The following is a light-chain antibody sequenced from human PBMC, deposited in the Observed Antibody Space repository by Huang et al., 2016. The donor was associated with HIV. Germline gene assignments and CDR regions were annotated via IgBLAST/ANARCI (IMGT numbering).Light chain of an antibody. Sequence: EIVLTQSPATLSLSPGERATLSCRASQSVSSCLAWYQQKPGQAPRLLIYDASNRATGILARFSGSGSGTDFTLTISSLEPEDFAVYYCQQRSNWAPITFGGGTKVEIK. V-gene: IGKV3-11*01. J-gene: IGKJ4*01. CDR2: DAS. CDR3: QQRSNWAPIT. CDR1: QSVSSC.